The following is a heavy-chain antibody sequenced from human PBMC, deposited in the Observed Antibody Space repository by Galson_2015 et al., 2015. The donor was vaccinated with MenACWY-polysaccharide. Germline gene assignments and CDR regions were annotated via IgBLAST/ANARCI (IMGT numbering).Heavy chain of an antibody. CDR2: IRSSGANT. J-gene: IGHJ5*02. CDR1: GLTFSSYG. CDR3: AKDSTDFWSVAGRFDH. Sequence: SLRLSCAGSGLTFSSYGMGRVRQAPGKGLEWVSAIRSSGANTYYADSVKGRFTISRDNSKNTLYLQMNSLRAEDTAVYYCAKDSTDFWSVAGRFDHWGQGTLVTVSS. D-gene: IGHD3-3*01. V-gene: IGHV3-23*01.